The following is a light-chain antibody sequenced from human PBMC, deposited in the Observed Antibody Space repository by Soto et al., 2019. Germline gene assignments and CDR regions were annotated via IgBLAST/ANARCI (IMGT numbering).Light chain of an antibody. J-gene: IGLJ1*01. CDR1: SSDVGGYNY. V-gene: IGLV2-14*01. Sequence: QSALTQPASVSGSPGQSITISCTGTSSDVGGYNYVSWYQQHPGKAPQLMIYDVSNRPSGVSNRFSGSKSGNTASLTISGLQAEDDADYYCSSYTSSSTLVVFGTGTKLTVL. CDR2: DVS. CDR3: SSYTSSSTLVV.